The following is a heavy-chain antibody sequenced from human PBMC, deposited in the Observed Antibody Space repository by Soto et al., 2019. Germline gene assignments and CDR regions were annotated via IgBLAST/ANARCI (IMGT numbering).Heavy chain of an antibody. V-gene: IGHV4-4*02. D-gene: IGHD5-18*01. Sequence: QVQLQESGPGLVKPSGTLSVTCAVSGGSISSSNWWNWVRQPPAKGLEWIGEIYHSGSTNYNPSLRRRDTISLDKSKNQFSLRVKSVTAADTAEYYCARAWPSVASYGSGVMDVWGQGTTVNVSS. CDR3: ARAWPSVASYGSGVMDV. CDR2: IYHSGST. J-gene: IGHJ6*02. CDR1: GGSISSSNW.